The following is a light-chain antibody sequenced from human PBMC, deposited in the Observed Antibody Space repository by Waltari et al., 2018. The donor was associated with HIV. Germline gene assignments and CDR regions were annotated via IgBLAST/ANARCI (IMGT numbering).Light chain of an antibody. Sequence: YALTPSPSASVAPGQTARTTCGASNIGSKTVHWYQQKPGQAPVFVVHDDNPGPSGIPERFSGSNTGNTATLTISSVESGDEADDWCRVWDSDSEYVVFGGGTKLTAL. J-gene: IGLJ2*01. CDR3: RVWDSDSEYVV. V-gene: IGLV3-21*02. CDR1: NIGSKT. CDR2: DDN.